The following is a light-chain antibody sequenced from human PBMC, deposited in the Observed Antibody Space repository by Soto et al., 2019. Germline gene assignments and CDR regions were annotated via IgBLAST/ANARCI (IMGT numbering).Light chain of an antibody. V-gene: IGLV2-23*01. CDR3: FSFTSTKTHV. CDR1: SSDFGSYKF. Sequence: QSALTQPASVSGSPGQSVTISCTGTSSDFGSYKFVSWYQHHPGTVPKVIIYETSKRPSGVSDRFSGSKSGNTASLTISGLQAEDEADYSCFSFTSTKTHVFGSGTKGTVL. J-gene: IGLJ1*01. CDR2: ETS.